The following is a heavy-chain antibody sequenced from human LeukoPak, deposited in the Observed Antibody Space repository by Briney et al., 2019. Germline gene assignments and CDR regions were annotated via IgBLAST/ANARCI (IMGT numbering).Heavy chain of an antibody. V-gene: IGHV3-53*01. D-gene: IGHD3-16*01. CDR2: IYPGGSL. Sequence: PGGSLRLSCAASDVTVTSSYMSWVRQAPGEGPQWVSVIYPGGSLYYADSVKGRFIISRDNSKNTLSLLMNSLTPDDTATYYCVRGPRYYDDSGFHYGVFDIWGQGTVVTVSS. J-gene: IGHJ3*02. CDR3: VRGPRYYDDSGFHYGVFDI. CDR1: DVTVTSSY.